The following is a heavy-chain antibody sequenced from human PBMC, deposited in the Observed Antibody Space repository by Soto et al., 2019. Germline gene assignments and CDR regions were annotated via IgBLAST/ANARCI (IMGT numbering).Heavy chain of an antibody. CDR2: ITGSGGST. V-gene: IGHV3-23*01. Sequence: PVGSLRLSCAASGFTFSSYAMSWVRQAPGKGLEWVSAITGSGGSTYYADSVKGRFTISRDNSKNTLYLQMNSLRAEDTAVYYCAKVPTGAYQLLYGPHPRWFDPWGQGTLVTVSS. D-gene: IGHD2-2*02. CDR3: AKVPTGAYQLLYGPHPRWFDP. CDR1: GFTFSSYA. J-gene: IGHJ5*02.